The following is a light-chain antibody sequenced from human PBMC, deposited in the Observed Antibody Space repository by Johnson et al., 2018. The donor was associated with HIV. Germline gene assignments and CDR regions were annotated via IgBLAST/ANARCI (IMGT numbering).Light chain of an antibody. CDR3: GTWDSSLSAGV. CDR2: DNN. J-gene: IGLJ1*01. V-gene: IGLV1-51*01. CDR1: SSNIGNNY. Sequence: HSVLTQPPSVSAAPGQKVTISCSGGSSNIGNNYVSWYQQLPGTAPKLLIYDNNKRPSGIPDRFSGSKSGTSATLGITGLQTGDEADYYCGTWDSSLSAGVFGTGAKVTVL.